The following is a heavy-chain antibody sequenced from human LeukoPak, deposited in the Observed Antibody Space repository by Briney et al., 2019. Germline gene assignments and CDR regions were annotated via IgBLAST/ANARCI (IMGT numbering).Heavy chain of an antibody. V-gene: IGHV4-34*01. J-gene: IGHJ5*02. CDR1: GGSISSYY. CDR3: ARVGYDFWSGPNWFDP. D-gene: IGHD3-3*01. CDR2: INHSGST. Sequence: SETLSLTCTVSGGSISSYYWSWIRQPPGKGLEWIGEINHSGSTNYNPSLKSRVTISVDTSKNQFSLKLSSVTAADTAVYYCARVGYDFWSGPNWFDPWGQGTLVTVSS.